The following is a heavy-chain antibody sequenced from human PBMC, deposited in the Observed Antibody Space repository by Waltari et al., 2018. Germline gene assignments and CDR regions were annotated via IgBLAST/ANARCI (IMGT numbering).Heavy chain of an antibody. CDR3: AGDYDSGSYRFDF. CDR1: GGSISTYH. D-gene: IGHD3-10*01. V-gene: IGHV4-59*01. Sequence: QVQLQESGPGLVKPSETLSLTCTVSGGSISTYHWSWIRQPPGRGLELIGYIYYSGSTTYNPSLKSRISMSLDTSRNQFSLKMSSVTADDTAVYYCAGDYDSGSYRFDFWGQGTLVTVSS. CDR2: IYYSGST. J-gene: IGHJ4*02.